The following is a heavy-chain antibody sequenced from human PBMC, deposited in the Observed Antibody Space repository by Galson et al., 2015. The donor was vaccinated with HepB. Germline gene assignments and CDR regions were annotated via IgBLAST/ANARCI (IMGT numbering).Heavy chain of an antibody. D-gene: IGHD3-10*01. V-gene: IGHV1-69*13. CDR1: GGTFSTFA. CDR3: AKDTMVRGLIITNYFDY. Sequence: SVKVSCKASGGTFSTFAISWVRQAPGQGLEWMGGIIPIFGTTNYAQKFQGRVTITADESTSTAHMELNSLRAEDTAVYYCAKDTMVRGLIITNYFDYWGQGTPVTVSS. J-gene: IGHJ4*02. CDR2: IIPIFGTT.